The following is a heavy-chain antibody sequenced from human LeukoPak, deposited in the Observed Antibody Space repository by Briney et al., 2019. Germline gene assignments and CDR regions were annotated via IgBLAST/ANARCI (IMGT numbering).Heavy chain of an antibody. CDR1: GFTFSSNG. V-gene: IGHV3-30*02. CDR3: AKDQAAYGRGYFES. CDR2: IRYDGSNK. Sequence: GGSLRLSCAASGFTFSSNGMYWVRQAPGKGLEWVAFIRYDGSNKYYPDSVKGRFTISRDNSKNTVYLQMNSLRAEDTAVYYCAKDQAAYGRGYFESWGQGTLVTVSS. J-gene: IGHJ4*02. D-gene: IGHD3-10*01.